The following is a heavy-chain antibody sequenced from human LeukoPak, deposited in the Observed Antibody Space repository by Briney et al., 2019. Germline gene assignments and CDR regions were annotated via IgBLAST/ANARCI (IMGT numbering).Heavy chain of an antibody. CDR2: ISAEGLTK. J-gene: IGHJ4*02. Sequence: GGSLRLSCEVSGFTFRTYSMDWVRQAPGKGLEWVSYISAEGLTKYYADSVKGRFTISRDDAKNSPYLDMSSLRVDDTAIYYCARDRVGTKGDYWGQGTLVTVSS. D-gene: IGHD1-26*01. CDR1: GFTFRTYS. V-gene: IGHV3-48*01. CDR3: ARDRVGTKGDY.